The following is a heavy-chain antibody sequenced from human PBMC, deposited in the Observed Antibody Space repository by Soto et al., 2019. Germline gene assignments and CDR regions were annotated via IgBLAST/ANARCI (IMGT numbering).Heavy chain of an antibody. D-gene: IGHD5-18*01. CDR2: IWYDGSNK. CDR1: GFTFSSYG. J-gene: IGHJ4*02. CDR3: ARQSPGYSYGPGWVAY. Sequence: ESVGGVVQPGRSLRLSCAASGFTFSSYGMHWVRQAPGKGLEWVAVIWYDGSNKYYADSVKGRFTISRDNSKNTLYLQMNSLRAEDTAVYYCARQSPGYSYGPGWVAYWGQGTLVTVSS. V-gene: IGHV3-33*01.